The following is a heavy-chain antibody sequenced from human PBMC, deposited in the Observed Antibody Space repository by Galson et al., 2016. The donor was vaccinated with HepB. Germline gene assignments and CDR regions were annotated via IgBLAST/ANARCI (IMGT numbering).Heavy chain of an antibody. V-gene: IGHV1-69*06. CDR2: VIPIFGTA. D-gene: IGHD4-11*01. CDR1: RGTLNNFA. J-gene: IGHJ4*02. CDR3: ATDWAYYSNRGSTFHY. Sequence: SVKVSCKASRGTLNNFAVTWVRQAPGQGLEWMGVVIPIFGTANFAQKLQGRVTITADKSTNTAYMEMRSLRAEDPAVYYCATDWAYYSNRGSTFHYWGQGTLVTVAS.